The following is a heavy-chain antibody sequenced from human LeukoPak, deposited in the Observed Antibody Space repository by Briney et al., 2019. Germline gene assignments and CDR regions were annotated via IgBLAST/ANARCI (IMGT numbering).Heavy chain of an antibody. CDR1: GGSVSNNNYY. V-gene: IGHV4-39*01. Sequence: SETLSLTCAVSGGSVSNNNYYWGWIRQPPGKGLEWIGSGFYSGDTYYSLSLESRVTISVDTSKNQFSLKLSSVTAADTAMYYCVRHNFRIGLYYFDYWGQGTQVTVSS. CDR2: GFYSGDT. J-gene: IGHJ4*02. D-gene: IGHD3-3*01. CDR3: VRHNFRIGLYYFDY.